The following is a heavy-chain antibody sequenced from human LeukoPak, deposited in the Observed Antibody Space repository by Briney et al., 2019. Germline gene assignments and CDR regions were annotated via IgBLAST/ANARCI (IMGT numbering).Heavy chain of an antibody. CDR3: ARQTVTLDY. D-gene: IGHD2-21*02. CDR2: ITPDGGGT. V-gene: IGHV3-23*01. CDR1: GITFHSRT. Sequence: GGSLRLSCAASGITFHSRTMHWVRQAPGKGLEWVSAITPDGGGTDYAASVKGRFTISRDNSKNTLYLQMNSLRAEDTAVYYCARQTVTLDYWGQGTLVTVSS. J-gene: IGHJ4*02.